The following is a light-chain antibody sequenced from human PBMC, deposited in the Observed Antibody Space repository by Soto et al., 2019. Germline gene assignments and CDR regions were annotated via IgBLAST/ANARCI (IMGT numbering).Light chain of an antibody. CDR2: DVS. V-gene: IGLV2-14*03. CDR3: SSYTGSAALVI. Sequence: QSASVSGSLGQSITISCTGTSIDVGGYNYVSWYQQHPGQAPKLLIYDVSHRPSGISYRFSGSKSGNTASLTISGLQAEDEADYYCSSYTGSAALVIFGGGTKLTVL. CDR1: SIDVGGYNY. J-gene: IGLJ2*01.